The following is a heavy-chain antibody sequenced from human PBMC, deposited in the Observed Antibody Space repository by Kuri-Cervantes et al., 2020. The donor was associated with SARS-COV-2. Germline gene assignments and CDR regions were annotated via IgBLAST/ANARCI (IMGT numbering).Heavy chain of an antibody. J-gene: IGHJ4*02. CDR1: GGSFSGYY. CDR2: INHSGST. V-gene: IGHV4-34*01. D-gene: IGHD2-2*01. CDR3: AAKGCHNQKRTSCYNDY. Sequence: SETLSLTCAVYGGSFSGYYWSWIRQPPGKGLEWIGEINHSGSTNYNPSLKSRVTISVDTSKNQFSLKLSSVTAAATAVYYCAAKGCHNQKRTSCYNDYWGREPWSPSPQ.